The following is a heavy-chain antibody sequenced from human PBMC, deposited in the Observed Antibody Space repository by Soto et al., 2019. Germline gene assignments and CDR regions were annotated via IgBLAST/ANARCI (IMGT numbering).Heavy chain of an antibody. J-gene: IGHJ6*02. CDR3: ARHDSSGYYYYYYYGMDV. Sequence: PGGSLRLSCKGSGYSFTSYWIGWVRQMPGKGLECMGIIYPGDSDTRYSPSFQGQVTISADKSISTAYLQWSSLKASDTAMYYCARHDSSGYYYYYYYGMDVWGQGTTVTVSS. V-gene: IGHV5-51*01. D-gene: IGHD3-22*01. CDR2: IYPGDSDT. CDR1: GYSFTSYW.